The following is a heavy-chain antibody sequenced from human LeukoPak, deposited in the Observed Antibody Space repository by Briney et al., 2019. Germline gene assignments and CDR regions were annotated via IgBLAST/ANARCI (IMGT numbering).Heavy chain of an antibody. Sequence: GGSLRLSCAASGFTFSSYAMSWVRQAPGKGLEWVAVISYDGSNKYYADSVKGRFTISRDNSENTLYLQMNSLRAEDTAVYYCARAMAMGDTGLRDAFDIWGQGTMVTVSS. V-gene: IGHV3-30-3*01. CDR2: ISYDGSNK. J-gene: IGHJ3*02. CDR3: ARAMAMGDTGLRDAFDI. CDR1: GFTFSSYA. D-gene: IGHD1-26*01.